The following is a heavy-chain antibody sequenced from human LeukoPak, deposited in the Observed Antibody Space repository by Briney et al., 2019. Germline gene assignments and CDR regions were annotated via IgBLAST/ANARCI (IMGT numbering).Heavy chain of an antibody. Sequence: PSETLSLTCNVSGDSMSTSTYYWGWIRQPPGKGLECIGTVYYSGTTYYNPSLKSRIAISVDTFNKQVSLKVSSVTATDTAVYYCASSSRRFGGYAGAIDIWGQGATVTVSS. CDR1: GDSMSTSTYY. CDR3: ASSSRRFGGYAGAIDI. D-gene: IGHD5-12*01. J-gene: IGHJ3*02. CDR2: VYYSGTT. V-gene: IGHV4-39*01.